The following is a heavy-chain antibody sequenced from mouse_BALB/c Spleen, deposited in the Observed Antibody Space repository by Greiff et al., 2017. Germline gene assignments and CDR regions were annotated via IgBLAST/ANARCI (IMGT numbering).Heavy chain of an antibody. CDR3: ARGGAYYYGSSYAWFAY. Sequence: EVKVVESGGGLVQPGGSLKLSCAASGFTFSSYTMSWVRQTPEKRLEWVAYISNGGGSTYYPDTVKGRFTISRDNAKNTLYLQMSSLKSEDTAMYYCARGGAYYYGSSYAWFAYWGQGTLVTVSA. D-gene: IGHD1-1*01. V-gene: IGHV5-12-2*01. J-gene: IGHJ3*01. CDR2: ISNGGGST. CDR1: GFTFSSYT.